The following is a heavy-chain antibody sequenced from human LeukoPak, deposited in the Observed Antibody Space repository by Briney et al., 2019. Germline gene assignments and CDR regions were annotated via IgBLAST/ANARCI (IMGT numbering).Heavy chain of an antibody. CDR2: INPNSGGT. CDR3: ARDLTLPNNWFDP. V-gene: IGHV1-2*06. CDR1: GYTFTGYY. Sequence: GASVKVSCKASGYTFTGYYMHWLRQAPGQGLEWMGRINPNSGGTNYAQKFQGRVTMTRDTSISTAYMELSRLRSDDTAVYYCARDLTLPNNWFDPWGQGTLVTVSS. J-gene: IGHJ5*02.